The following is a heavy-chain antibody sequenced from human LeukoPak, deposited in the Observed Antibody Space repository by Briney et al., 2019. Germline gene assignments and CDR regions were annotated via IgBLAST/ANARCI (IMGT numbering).Heavy chain of an antibody. CDR3: AKDRTVGASYWYFDL. Sequence: GGSLRLSCAASGVTLGTYSMSWARQAPGKGREWVSGISSSGSGGNTYYADSVKGRFTISRDSSKNTLFLHMNTLRAEDTAIYYCAKDRTVGASYWYFDLWGRGTLVTVSS. J-gene: IGHJ2*01. CDR1: GVTLGTYS. D-gene: IGHD1-26*01. CDR2: ISSSGSGGNT. V-gene: IGHV3-23*01.